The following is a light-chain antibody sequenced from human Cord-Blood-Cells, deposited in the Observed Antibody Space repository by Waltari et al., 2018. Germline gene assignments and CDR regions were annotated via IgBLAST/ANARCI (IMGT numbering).Light chain of an antibody. Sequence: EIAMTQSPATLSVSPGERATLPCRARQSVSSNLAWYQPKPGQAPRLLIYGASTRATGIPARFSGSGSGTEFTLTISSLQSEDFAVYYCQQYNNWPPYSFGQGTKLEIK. V-gene: IGKV3-15*01. CDR3: QQYNNWPPYS. CDR2: GAS. CDR1: QSVSSN. J-gene: IGKJ2*03.